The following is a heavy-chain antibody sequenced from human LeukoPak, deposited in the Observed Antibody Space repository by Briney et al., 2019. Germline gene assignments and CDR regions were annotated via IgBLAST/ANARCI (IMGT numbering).Heavy chain of an antibody. J-gene: IGHJ4*02. Sequence: GGSLRLSCAASGFTFSSYAMSWVGQAPGKGREWVSAISGSGGSTYYADSVKGRFTISRDNSKNTLYLHMHSLTAEDTAVYYCAKDTGSGSYWGQGTLVTVSS. D-gene: IGHD3-10*01. CDR3: AKDTGSGSY. CDR1: GFTFSSYA. V-gene: IGHV3-23*01. CDR2: ISGSGGST.